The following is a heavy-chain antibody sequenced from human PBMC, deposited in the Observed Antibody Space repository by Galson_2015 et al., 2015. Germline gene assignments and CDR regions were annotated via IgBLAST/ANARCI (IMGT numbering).Heavy chain of an antibody. CDR3: ARDPADGSGHFDY. J-gene: IGHJ4*02. Sequence: SLRLTCAASEVTFSSYWMHCVRQVTGKGLMWVSRIKGDGSSIIYAVSVKDRFTISRDNTKNKEWLQMNSLRVEDKAVYYCARDPADGSGHFDYWGQGTLVTVSS. D-gene: IGHD6-19*01. CDR1: EVTFSSYW. V-gene: IGHV3-74*01. CDR2: IKGDGSSI.